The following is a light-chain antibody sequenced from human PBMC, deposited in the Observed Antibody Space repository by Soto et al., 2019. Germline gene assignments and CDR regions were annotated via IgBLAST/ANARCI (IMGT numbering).Light chain of an antibody. J-gene: IGKJ3*01. CDR2: HAS. CDR1: QSVSRN. CDR3: QQFYTWPLT. Sequence: DIVMTQSPATLSVSPGEGATLSCRASQSVSRNLAWYQQKPGQAPRPVLYHASTRATGIPDRFSGSGSGTEFTLTIASLQSEDFAVYYCQQFYTWPLTFGPGTKVDIK. V-gene: IGKV3-15*01.